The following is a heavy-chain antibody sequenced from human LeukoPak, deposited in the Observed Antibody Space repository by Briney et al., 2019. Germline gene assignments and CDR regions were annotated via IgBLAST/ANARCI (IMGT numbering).Heavy chain of an antibody. CDR2: ISGSGGST. CDR1: GFTFSSYA. J-gene: IGHJ5*02. CDR3: AKDQAIFGVVMENWFDP. V-gene: IGHV3-23*01. D-gene: IGHD3-3*01. Sequence: PGGSLRLSCAASGFTFSSYAMSWVRQAPGKGLEWVSAISGSGGSTYYADSVKGRFTISRDNSKNTLYLQMNSLRAEDTAVYYCAKDQAIFGVVMENWFDPWGQGTLVTVSS.